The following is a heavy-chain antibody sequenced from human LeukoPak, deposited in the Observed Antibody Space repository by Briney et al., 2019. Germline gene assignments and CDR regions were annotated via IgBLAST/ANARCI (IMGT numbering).Heavy chain of an antibody. J-gene: IGHJ4*02. CDR3: ARVGYNSGWYEY. D-gene: IGHD6-19*01. Sequence: GGSLRLSCAVSGFTFSSYGMNWVRQAPGKGLEWVAAIWEDGTNIHYADSVKGRFTISRDNSKNTLYLQMNSLRVEDTAVYYCARVGYNSGWYEYWGQGTLVTVSS. CDR1: GFTFSSYG. V-gene: IGHV3-33*01. CDR2: IWEDGTNI.